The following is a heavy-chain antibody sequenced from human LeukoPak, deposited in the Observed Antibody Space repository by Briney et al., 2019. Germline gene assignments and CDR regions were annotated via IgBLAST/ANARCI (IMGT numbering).Heavy chain of an antibody. CDR3: ARVAAYSSSAGSVDY. CDR2: INPSGGST. J-gene: IGHJ4*02. CDR1: GYTFTSYY. V-gene: IGHV1-46*01. D-gene: IGHD6-6*01. Sequence: GASVKVSCKASGYTFTSYYMHWVRQAPGQGLEWMGIINPSGGSTSYAQKFQGRVTMTRDMSTSTVYMELSSLRSEDTAVYYCARVAAYSSSAGSVDYWGQGTLVTVYS.